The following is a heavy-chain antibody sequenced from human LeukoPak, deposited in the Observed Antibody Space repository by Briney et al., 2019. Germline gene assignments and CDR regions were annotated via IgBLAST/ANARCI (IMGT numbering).Heavy chain of an antibody. V-gene: IGHV1-2*02. Sequence: ASVKVSCKASEYTFTGYYMHWVRQAPGQGLEWMGWINPNSGGTNYAQKFRGRVTMTRDTSISTAYMELSRLRSDDTAVYYCARDFRIGATPDYWGQGTLVTVSS. J-gene: IGHJ4*02. CDR3: ARDFRIGATPDY. CDR2: INPNSGGT. D-gene: IGHD3-16*02. CDR1: EYTFTGYY.